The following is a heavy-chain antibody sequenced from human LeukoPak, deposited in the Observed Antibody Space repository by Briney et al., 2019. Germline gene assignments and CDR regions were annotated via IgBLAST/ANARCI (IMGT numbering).Heavy chain of an antibody. CDR2: IYYSGST. D-gene: IGHD2-15*01. V-gene: IGHV4-59*12. Sequence: PSETLSLTCTVSGGSISSYYWSWIRQPPGKGLEWIGYIYYSGSTNYNPSLKSRVTISVDTSKNQFSLKLSSVTAADTAVYYCARYQGGCSGGSCYSFARYWGQGTLVTVSS. J-gene: IGHJ4*02. CDR3: ARYQGGCSGGSCYSFARY. CDR1: GGSISSYY.